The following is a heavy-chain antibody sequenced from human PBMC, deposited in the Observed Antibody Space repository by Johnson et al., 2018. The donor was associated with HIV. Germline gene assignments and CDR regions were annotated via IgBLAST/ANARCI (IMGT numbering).Heavy chain of an antibody. J-gene: IGHJ3*02. CDR1: GFTFDDYA. CDR2: ISWNSGTI. D-gene: IGHD3-22*01. CDR3: AKEMEDYYYDSSGPLDI. Sequence: EVQLVESGGGLVQPGRSLRLSCAASGFTFDDYAMHWVRQPPGKGLEWVSGISWNSGTIDYADSVKGRFTISRDNAKNSLYLQMNSLRTEDTAFYYCAKEMEDYYYDSSGPLDIWGQGTMVTVSS. V-gene: IGHV3-9*01.